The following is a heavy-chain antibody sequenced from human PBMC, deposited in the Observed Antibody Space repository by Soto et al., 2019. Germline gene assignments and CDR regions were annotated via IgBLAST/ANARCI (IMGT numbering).Heavy chain of an antibody. Sequence: ASVKVSCKASGYTFTGYYMHWVRQAPGQGLEWMGWINPNSGGTNYAQKFQGRVTMTRDTAISTAYMELSRLRSDDTAVYYCARAYDNYDSSGYYYDYWGQGTMVTVSS. D-gene: IGHD3-22*01. J-gene: IGHJ4*02. CDR1: GYTFTGYY. CDR2: INPNSGGT. CDR3: ARAYDNYDSSGYYYDY. V-gene: IGHV1-2*02.